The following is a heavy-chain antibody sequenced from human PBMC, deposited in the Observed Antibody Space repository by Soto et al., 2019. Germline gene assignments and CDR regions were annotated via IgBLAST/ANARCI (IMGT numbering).Heavy chain of an antibody. V-gene: IGHV3-7*01. D-gene: IGHD7-27*01. CDR2: IKQDGSEK. CDR3: ARPSNSDAFDI. J-gene: IGHJ3*02. Sequence: GGSLRLSCAASGFTFSSYWMSWVRQAPGKGLEWVANIKQDGSEKYYVDSVKGRFTISRVNAKNSLYLQMNSLRAEDTAVYYCARPSNSDAFDIWGQGTMVTVSS. CDR1: GFTFSSYW.